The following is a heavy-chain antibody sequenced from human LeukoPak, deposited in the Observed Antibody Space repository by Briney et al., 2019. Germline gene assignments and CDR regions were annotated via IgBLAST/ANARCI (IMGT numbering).Heavy chain of an antibody. V-gene: IGHV4-59*01. CDR1: GGSISSYY. CDR2: VYYTGST. Sequence: SETLSLTCTVSGGSISSYYWSWIRQPPGKGLERIGYVYYTGSTNYNPSLNSRVTMSIDTSKNQFSLRLTSLTAADTAVYYCARSFDGRGYYYYGMDVWGQGTTVTVS. D-gene: IGHD2-15*01. CDR3: ARSFDGRGYYYYGMDV. J-gene: IGHJ6*02.